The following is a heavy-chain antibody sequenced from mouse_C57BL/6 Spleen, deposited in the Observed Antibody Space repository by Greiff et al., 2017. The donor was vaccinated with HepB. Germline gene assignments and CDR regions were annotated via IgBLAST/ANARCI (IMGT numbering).Heavy chain of an antibody. CDR3: TRGTAQATWVDY. V-gene: IGHV1-5*01. D-gene: IGHD3-2*02. Sequence: VQLQQSGTVLARPGASVKMSCKTSGYTFTSYWMHWVKQRPGQGLEWIGAIYPGNSDTSYNQKFKGKAKLTAVTSASTAYMELSSLTNEDSAVYYCTRGTAQATWVDYWGQGTTLTVSS. CDR1: GYTFTSYW. J-gene: IGHJ2*01. CDR2: IYPGNSDT.